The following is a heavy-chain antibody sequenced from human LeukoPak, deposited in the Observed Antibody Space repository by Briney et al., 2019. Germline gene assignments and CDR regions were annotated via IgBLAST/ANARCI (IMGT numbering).Heavy chain of an antibody. D-gene: IGHD1-26*01. J-gene: IGHJ4*02. CDR3: ARDGSYPNPKFDY. Sequence: SQTLSLTCAISGDSVSRNDAGWNWIRQSPWRGLEWLGRIYYRSQWYGDDAPSVKGRITINPDTAKNQFSLQLNSVTPEDTAVYYCARDGSYPNPKFDYWGQGTLVTVSS. V-gene: IGHV6-1*01. CDR1: GDSVSRNDAG. CDR2: IYYRSQWYG.